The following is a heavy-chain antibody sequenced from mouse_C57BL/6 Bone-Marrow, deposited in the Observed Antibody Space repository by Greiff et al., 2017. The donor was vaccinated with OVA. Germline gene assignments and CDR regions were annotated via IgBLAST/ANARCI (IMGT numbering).Heavy chain of an antibody. CDR2: ISDGGSYT. V-gene: IGHV5-4*01. CDR1: GFTFSSYA. Sequence: VQLKESGGGLVKPGGSLKLSCAASGFTFSSYAMSWVRQTPEQRLEWVATISDGGSYTYYPDNVKGRFTISRDNAKNNLYLQMSHLKSEDTAMYYCARDGNYGGFAYWGQGTLVTVSA. CDR3: ARDGNYGGFAY. J-gene: IGHJ3*01. D-gene: IGHD2-1*01.